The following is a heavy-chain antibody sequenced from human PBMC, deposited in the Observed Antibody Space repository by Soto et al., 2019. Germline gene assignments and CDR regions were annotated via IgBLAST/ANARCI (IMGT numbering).Heavy chain of an antibody. CDR3: ARELDPTYYFDY. CDR1: GYSISSGYY. V-gene: IGHV4-38-2*02. Sequence: TSETLSLTCAVSGYSISSGYYRGWIRQPPGKGLEWIGSIYHSGSTYYNPSLKSRVTISVDTSKNQFSLKLSSVTAADTAVYYCARELDPTYYFDYWGQGTLVTVSS. CDR2: IYHSGST. J-gene: IGHJ4*02.